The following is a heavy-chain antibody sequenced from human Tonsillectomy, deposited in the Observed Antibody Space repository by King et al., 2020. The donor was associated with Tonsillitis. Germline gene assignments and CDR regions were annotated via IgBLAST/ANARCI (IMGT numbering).Heavy chain of an antibody. V-gene: IGHV3-30-3*01. Sequence: VQLVESGGGVVQPGRSLRLSCAASGFTFSSYAMHWVRQAPGKGLEWVAVISYDGRSKHYADSVKGRFTISRDNSKNTVYLQMNSLRSEDTAVYYCARDKESGSFYGYFENWGQGALVTVSS. CDR2: ISYDGRSK. J-gene: IGHJ4*02. CDR3: ARDKESGSFYGYFEN. D-gene: IGHD1-26*01. CDR1: GFTFSSYA.